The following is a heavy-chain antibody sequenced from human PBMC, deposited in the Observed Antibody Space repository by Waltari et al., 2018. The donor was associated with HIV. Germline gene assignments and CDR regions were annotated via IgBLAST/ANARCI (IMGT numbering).Heavy chain of an antibody. Sequence: QLQLQESGPGLVKPSETLSLTCIVSGGSISSSAYYWCWVRQPPGNGLEWIGNFYYVWTSYYNPSLSGRFTISVDTSKIQCALTLDSVTAADTALYFCARQIRGHGFLANLYYFDFGGQGALVTVSS. CDR2: FYYVWTS. D-gene: IGHD3-3*01. CDR1: GGSISSSAYY. CDR3: ARQIRGHGFLANLYYFDF. V-gene: IGHV4-39*01. J-gene: IGHJ4*02.